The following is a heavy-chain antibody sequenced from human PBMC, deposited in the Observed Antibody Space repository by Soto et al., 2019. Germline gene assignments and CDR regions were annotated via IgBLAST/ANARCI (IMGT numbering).Heavy chain of an antibody. CDR2: MNPNSGNT. V-gene: IGHV1-8*01. CDR1: GYTFTSHD. J-gene: IGHJ4*02. CDR3: ARWDYGYYARCDY. D-gene: IGHD4-17*01. Sequence: QVQLVQSGAEVKKSGASVKVSCKASGYTFTSHDINWVRQATGQGLEWMGWMNPNSGNTGYAQKFQGRVTMTRNTSISTAYMELSSLRSEDAAVYYCARWDYGYYARCDYWGQGTLVTVSS.